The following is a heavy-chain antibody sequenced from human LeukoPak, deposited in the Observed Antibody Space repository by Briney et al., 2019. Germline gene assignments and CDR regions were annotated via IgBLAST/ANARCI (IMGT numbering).Heavy chain of an antibody. CDR1: SGSISSYY. CDR2: IYYSGSS. CDR3: ARTEYYFDH. J-gene: IGHJ4*02. Sequence: ETLPLTCTVSSGSISSYYWSWIRQAPGKGLEWIGYIYYSGSSNYNPSFKSRLTMSVDTSKKQFSLKLSSVTAADTAVYYCARTEYYFDHWGQGTLVTVSS. V-gene: IGHV4-59*01. D-gene: IGHD3-10*01.